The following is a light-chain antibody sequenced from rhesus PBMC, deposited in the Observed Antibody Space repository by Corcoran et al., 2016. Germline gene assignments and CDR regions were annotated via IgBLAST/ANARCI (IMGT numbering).Light chain of an antibody. J-gene: IGKJ2*01. V-gene: IGKV3-10*01. CDR2: GAS. CDR1: QSVSSY. Sequence: QVILTQSPATLSLSPGERATLSCRASQSVSSYLAWYQQKPGQAPRLLIYGASSRATGIPDWFSGIGSGTDLPLTISSLEPEDVGVYHCYQHSSGYSFGQGTKVEIK. CDR3: YQHSSGYS.